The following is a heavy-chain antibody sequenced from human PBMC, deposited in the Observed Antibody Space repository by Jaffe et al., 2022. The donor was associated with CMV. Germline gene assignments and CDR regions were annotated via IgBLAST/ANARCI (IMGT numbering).Heavy chain of an antibody. J-gene: IGHJ4*02. Sequence: QVQLVQSGAEVKKPGASVKVSCKAFGYTFTTYYIHWVRQAPGEGLEWMGMINPSTGSTSYTHNFQGRVTMTRDTSTSTVYMDLSSLRPGDTAVYYCARAHMGWPAEYGGSYFDDWGQGTLVTVSS. CDR2: INPSTGST. CDR1: GYTFTTYY. D-gene: IGHD2-15*01. CDR3: ARAHMGWPAEYGGSYFDD. V-gene: IGHV1-46*01.